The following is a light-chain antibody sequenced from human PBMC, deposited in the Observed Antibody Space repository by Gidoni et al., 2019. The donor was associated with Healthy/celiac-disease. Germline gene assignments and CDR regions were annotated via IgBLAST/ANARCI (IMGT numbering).Light chain of an antibody. V-gene: IGKV1-9*01. Sequence: DIQLTQSPSFLSASVGDRVTITCRASQGISSYLAWYQQKPGKAPKLLIYAASTLQSGVPSSFSGSGSGTEFTLTISSLQPEDFATYYCQQLNSYPITFGQXTRLEIK. CDR1: QGISSY. CDR2: AAS. CDR3: QQLNSYPIT. J-gene: IGKJ5*01.